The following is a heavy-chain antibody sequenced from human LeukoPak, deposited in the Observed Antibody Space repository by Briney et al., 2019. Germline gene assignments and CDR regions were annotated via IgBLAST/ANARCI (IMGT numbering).Heavy chain of an antibody. V-gene: IGHV4-34*01. J-gene: IGHJ4*02. D-gene: IGHD3-3*01. Sequence: SETLSLTCAVYGGSLSGYYWTWIRQPPGKGLEWIGEINLSGRTNYNPSLKSRVTISVDTSKNQFSLKLSSVTAADTAVYYCARGGRAFWSGYLDYWGQGTLVTVSS. CDR3: ARGGRAFWSGYLDY. CDR1: GGSLSGYY. CDR2: INLSGRT.